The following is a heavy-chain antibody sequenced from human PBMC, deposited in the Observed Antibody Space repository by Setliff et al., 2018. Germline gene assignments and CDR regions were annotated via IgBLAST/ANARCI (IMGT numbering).Heavy chain of an antibody. CDR1: GFVFINYG. CDR3: ARAPLMVVVPPDAHRFDP. V-gene: IGHV1-18*01. J-gene: IGHJ5*02. D-gene: IGHD2-2*01. CDR2: ISPYKSDT. Sequence: GASVKVSCKTSGFVFINYGITWVRQAPGQGLEWMGWISPYKSDTNYAQKFQGRVSMTTDTSTSTAYMELRNLRSDDTALYYCARAPLMVVVPPDAHRFDPWGQGTLVTVSS.